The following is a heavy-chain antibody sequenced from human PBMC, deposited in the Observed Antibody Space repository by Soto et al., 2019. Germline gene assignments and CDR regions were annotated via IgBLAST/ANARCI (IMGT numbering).Heavy chain of an antibody. CDR1: GFTFRSYA. CDR2: ISYDGSNK. Sequence: GSLRLSCGASGFTFRSYAMHWVRQTPGKGLEWVAVISYDGSNKHYADSVKGRFSISRDNAKNMLYLQMDSLSSEDTAVYYCVRSMIIVVRLIGLYYWSQGTLVTVSS. V-gene: IGHV3-30-3*01. J-gene: IGHJ4*02. CDR3: VRSMIIVVRLIGLYY. D-gene: IGHD3-22*01.